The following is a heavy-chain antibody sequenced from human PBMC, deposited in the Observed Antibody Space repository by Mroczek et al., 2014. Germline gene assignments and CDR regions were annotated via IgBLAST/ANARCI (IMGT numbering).Heavy chain of an antibody. CDR3: ARRSWTTVFHGYFDL. Sequence: VQLQESGGGLVQPGGSLRLSCAASGFTFSSYDMHWVRQATGKGLEWVSAIGTAGDTYYPGSVKGRFTISRENAKNSLYLQMNSLRAGDTAVYYCARRSWTTVFHGYFDLVGPWHPGHCPPQ. CDR2: IGTAGDT. J-gene: IGHJ2*01. V-gene: IGHV3-13*01. D-gene: IGHD4-17*01. CDR1: GFTFSSYD.